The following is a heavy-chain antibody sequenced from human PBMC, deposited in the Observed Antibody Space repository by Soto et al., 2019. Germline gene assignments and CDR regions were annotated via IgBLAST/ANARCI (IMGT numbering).Heavy chain of an antibody. CDR3: ARYPTSGRFLEWGNYYYGMDV. CDR2: INAGNGNT. V-gene: IGHV1-3*01. Sequence: ASVKVSCKASGYTFTSYAMHWVRQAPGQRLEWMGWINAGNGNTKYSQKFQGRVTITRDTSASTAYMELSSLRSEDTAVYYCARYPTSGRFLEWGNYYYGMDVWGQGTTVTVSS. D-gene: IGHD3-3*01. J-gene: IGHJ6*02. CDR1: GYTFTSYA.